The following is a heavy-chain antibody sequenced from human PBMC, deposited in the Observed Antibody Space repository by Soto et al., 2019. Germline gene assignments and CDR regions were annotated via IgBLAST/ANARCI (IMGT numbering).Heavy chain of an antibody. CDR1: GFTFSSYA. Sequence: PGGSLRLSCAASGFTFSSYAMSWVRQAPGKGLEWVSAISGSGGSTYYADSVRGRFTISRDNSKNTLYLQMNSLRAEDTAVYYCAKSGRVVGATTAYFDYWGQGTLVTVSS. CDR2: ISGSGGST. CDR3: AKSGRVVGATTAYFDY. J-gene: IGHJ4*02. V-gene: IGHV3-23*01. D-gene: IGHD1-26*01.